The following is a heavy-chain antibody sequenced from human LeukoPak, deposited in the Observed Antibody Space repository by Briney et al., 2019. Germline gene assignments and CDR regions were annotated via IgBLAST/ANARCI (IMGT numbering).Heavy chain of an antibody. Sequence: SETLSLTCTVSGGSISSYYWSWIRQPPGKGLEWIGYIYYSGSTNYNPSLKSRVTISVDTSKNQFSLKLSSVTAADTAVYYCARGTAAAAVYYYYYYMDVWGKGTTVTVFS. V-gene: IGHV4-59*01. J-gene: IGHJ6*03. CDR2: IYYSGST. CDR3: ARGTAAAAVYYYYYYMDV. D-gene: IGHD6-13*01. CDR1: GGSISSYY.